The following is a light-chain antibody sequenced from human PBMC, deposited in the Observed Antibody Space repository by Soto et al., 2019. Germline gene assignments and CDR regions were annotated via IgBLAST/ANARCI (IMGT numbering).Light chain of an antibody. CDR1: QSISSW. Sequence: DSQMTQSPSSLSASVGGRVTISSRASQSISSWLAWYQQKPGKAPKLLIYKASSLESGVPSRFSGSGSGTEFTLTISSLQPDDFATYYCQQYNSYSWTFGQGTKVDIK. J-gene: IGKJ1*01. CDR3: QQYNSYSWT. CDR2: KAS. V-gene: IGKV1-5*03.